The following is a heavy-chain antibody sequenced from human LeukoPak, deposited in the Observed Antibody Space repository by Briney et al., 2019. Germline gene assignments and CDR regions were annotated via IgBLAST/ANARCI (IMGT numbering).Heavy chain of an antibody. CDR2: TSYSGST. V-gene: IGHV4-39*01. CDR3: ARGRPAAGQDFFDY. Sequence: PSETLSLTCTVSGASISSSSYSWAWIRQPPGKGLEWIGTTSYSGSTYYNPSLRSRVTISVDTSKDQFSLKLSSVTAADTAVYYCARGRPAAGQDFFDYWGQGTLVTVSS. J-gene: IGHJ4*02. CDR1: GASISSSSYS. D-gene: IGHD6-13*01.